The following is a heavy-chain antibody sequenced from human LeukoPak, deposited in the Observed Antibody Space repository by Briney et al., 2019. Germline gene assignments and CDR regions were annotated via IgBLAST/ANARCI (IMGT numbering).Heavy chain of an antibody. Sequence: GASVNLSCNASVSTFSINAICRVRQAPGQGPEWMGGIIPIFGRTNYAQKFQGRVTIITYESTSTAYMELSSLRSEDTAVYYCARGPELERFDYWCEGPLVTVSS. D-gene: IGHD1-1*01. CDR2: IIPIFGRT. CDR1: VSTFSINA. CDR3: ARGPELERFDY. J-gene: IGHJ4*02. V-gene: IGHV1-69*05.